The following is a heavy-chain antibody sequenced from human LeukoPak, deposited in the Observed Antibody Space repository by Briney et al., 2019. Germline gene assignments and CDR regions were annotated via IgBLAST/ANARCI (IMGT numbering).Heavy chain of an antibody. J-gene: IGHJ4*02. V-gene: IGHV3-48*03. D-gene: IGHD3-22*01. CDR3: TTLGYHLDS. CDR1: GFAFSAYE. CDR2: IAGSDTRT. Sequence: GGSLRLSCAASGFAFSAYEMNWVRQAPGKGLEWVPHIAGSDTRTYYADSVKGRFTISRDNTKNSLYLQMNSLRAEDSGLYYCTTLGYHLDSWGQGTLVTVSS.